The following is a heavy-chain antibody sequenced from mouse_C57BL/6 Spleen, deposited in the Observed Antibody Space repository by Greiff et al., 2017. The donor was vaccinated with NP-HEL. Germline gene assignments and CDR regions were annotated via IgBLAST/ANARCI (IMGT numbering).Heavy chain of an antibody. J-gene: IGHJ4*01. CDR3: AHGDGLNYAMDY. D-gene: IGHD2-2*01. Sequence: DVKLVESGGGLVQPGGSLKLSCAASGFTFSDYYMYWVRQTPEKRLEWVAYISNGGGSTYYPDTVKGRFTISRDNAKNTLYLQMSRLKSEDTAMYYCAHGDGLNYAMDYWGQGTSVTVSS. CDR1: GFTFSDYY. V-gene: IGHV5-12*01. CDR2: ISNGGGST.